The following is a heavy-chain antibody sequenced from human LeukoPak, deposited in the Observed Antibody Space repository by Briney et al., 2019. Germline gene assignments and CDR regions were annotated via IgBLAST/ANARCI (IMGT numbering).Heavy chain of an antibody. CDR2: ISSSSSYI. CDR3: ARVGPSLGYSYGYDYFDY. CDR1: GFTFSSYS. Sequence: GGSLRLSCAASGFTFSSYSMNWVRQAPGKGLEWVSSISSSSSYIYYADSVKGRFTISRDNAKNSLYLQTNSLRAEDTAVYYCARVGPSLGYSYGYDYFDYWGQGTLVTVSS. V-gene: IGHV3-21*01. D-gene: IGHD5-18*01. J-gene: IGHJ4*02.